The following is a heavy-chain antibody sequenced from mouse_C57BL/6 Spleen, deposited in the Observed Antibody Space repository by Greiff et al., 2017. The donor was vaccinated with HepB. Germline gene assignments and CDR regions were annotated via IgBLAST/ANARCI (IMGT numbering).Heavy chain of an antibody. J-gene: IGHJ4*01. Sequence: EVKLMESGPELVKPGASVKISCKASGYSFTDYNMNWVKQSNGKSLEWIGVINPNYGTTSYNQKFKGKATLTVDQSSSTAYMQLNSLTSEDSAVYYCARSIYYGKNYAMDYWGQGTSVTVSS. V-gene: IGHV1-39*01. CDR3: ARSIYYGKNYAMDY. CDR2: INPNYGTT. D-gene: IGHD2-1*01. CDR1: GYSFTDYN.